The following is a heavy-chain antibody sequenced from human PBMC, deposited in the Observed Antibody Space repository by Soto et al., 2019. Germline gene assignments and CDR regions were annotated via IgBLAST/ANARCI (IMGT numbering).Heavy chain of an antibody. V-gene: IGHV4-61*01. CDR2: IYYSGGT. CDR1: GGSVSSGSYY. CDR3: SRHYCSGGSCYYYGMDV. D-gene: IGHD2-15*01. J-gene: IGHJ6*02. Sequence: TSETLSLTCTVSGGSVSSGSYYWSWIRQPPGKGLEWIGYIYYSGGTNYNPSLKSRVSISVDTSKSQFSLKLNSVTAADTALYYCSRHYCSGGSCYYYGMDVWGQGTTVTVSS.